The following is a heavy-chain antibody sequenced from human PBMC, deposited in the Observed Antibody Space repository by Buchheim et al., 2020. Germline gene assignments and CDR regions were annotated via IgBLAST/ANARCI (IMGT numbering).Heavy chain of an antibody. D-gene: IGHD3-9*01. CDR2: IIPIFGTA. J-gene: IGHJ6*02. Sequence: QVQLVQSGAEVKKPGSSVKVSCKASGGTFSSYAISWVRQAPGQGLEWMGGIIPIFGTANYAQKFQGRVTITADESTSTAYMELSSLRSEDTAVYYCARKGTLTGVSPLDILTGYPNYYYYYGMDVWGQGTT. V-gene: IGHV1-69*01. CDR1: GGTFSSYA. CDR3: ARKGTLTGVSPLDILTGYPNYYYYYGMDV.